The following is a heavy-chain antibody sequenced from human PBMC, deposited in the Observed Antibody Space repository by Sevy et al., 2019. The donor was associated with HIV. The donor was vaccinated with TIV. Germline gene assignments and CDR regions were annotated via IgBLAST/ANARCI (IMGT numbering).Heavy chain of an antibody. Sequence: SETLSLTCTVSGGSISSYYWSWIRQPPGKGLEWIGYIYYSGSTNYNPSLKSRVTISVDTSKNQFSLKLGSVTAADTAVYYCARYRDGGDYWGQGTLVTVSS. V-gene: IGHV4-59*01. CDR3: ARYRDGGDY. CDR2: IYYSGST. J-gene: IGHJ4*02. D-gene: IGHD3-16*01. CDR1: GGSISSYY.